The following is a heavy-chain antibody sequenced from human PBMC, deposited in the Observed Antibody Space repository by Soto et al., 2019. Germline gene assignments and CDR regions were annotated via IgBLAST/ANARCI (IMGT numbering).Heavy chain of an antibody. V-gene: IGHV3-23*01. CDR2: ISGTGVST. J-gene: IGHJ6*02. CDR1: GFTFSSHA. Sequence: GGSLRLSCAASGFTFSSHAISWVRQAPGKGLEWVSAISGTGVSTFYADSVKGRFTISRDKSENTVSLQMNSLRVEDTAIYYCARNRDGYYYTGMDVWGQGXTVTVYS. CDR3: ARNRDGYYYTGMDV.